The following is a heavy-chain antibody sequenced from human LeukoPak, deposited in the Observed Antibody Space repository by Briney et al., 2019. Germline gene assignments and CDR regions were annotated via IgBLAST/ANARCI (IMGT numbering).Heavy chain of an antibody. CDR2: ISSTSENI. V-gene: IGHV3-48*01. CDR1: GFAFSSYA. Sequence: GGSLRLSCAASGFAFSSYAMNWVRQAPGKGLEWVSFISSTSENIYYADSMKGRFTISRDNAENSLYLQMSSLRADDTAVYYCARDRVGGSFDFWGQGTLVTVSS. J-gene: IGHJ4*02. CDR3: ARDRVGGSFDF. D-gene: IGHD6-19*01.